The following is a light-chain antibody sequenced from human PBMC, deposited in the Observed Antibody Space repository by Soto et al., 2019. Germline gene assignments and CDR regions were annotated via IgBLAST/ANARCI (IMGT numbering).Light chain of an antibody. J-gene: IGKJ3*01. CDR1: QSVSSSY. CDR2: GAS. CDR3: QQYGSSPLFT. V-gene: IGKV3-20*01. Sequence: EIVLTQSPGTLSLSPGERATLSCRASQSVSSSYLAWYQQKPGQAPRLLIYGASSRATGIPARFSGSGSGTDFTLTISRLEPEDFSVYYCQQYGSSPLFTFGPGTKVYIK.